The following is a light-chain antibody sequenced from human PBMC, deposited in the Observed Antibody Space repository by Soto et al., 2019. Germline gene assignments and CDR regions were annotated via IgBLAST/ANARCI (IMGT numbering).Light chain of an antibody. V-gene: IGKV3-15*01. Sequence: ETVLTQSPATLSVSPGERATLSCRASENVLSYLAWYQQKPGQPPRLLISGAATRATDIPARFSGSGSGTECTLTSSSLQPEDSAVYYGLQYYNWPRTFGQGTKVDIK. J-gene: IGKJ1*01. CDR3: LQYYNWPRT. CDR1: ENVLSY. CDR2: GAA.